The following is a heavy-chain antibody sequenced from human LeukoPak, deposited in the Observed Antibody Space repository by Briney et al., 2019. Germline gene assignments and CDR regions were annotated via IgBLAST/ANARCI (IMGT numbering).Heavy chain of an antibody. J-gene: IGHJ4*02. D-gene: IGHD2-15*01. V-gene: IGHV1-24*01. CDR3: ATDRGEWWPLGY. CDR2: FDPEDGET. Sequence: GASVKVSCKASGGTFSSYTYSWVRQAPGQGLEWMGGFDPEDGETIYAQKFQGRVTMTEDTSTDTAYMELSSLRSEDTAVYYCATDRGEWWPLGYWGQGTLVTVSS. CDR1: GGTFSSYT.